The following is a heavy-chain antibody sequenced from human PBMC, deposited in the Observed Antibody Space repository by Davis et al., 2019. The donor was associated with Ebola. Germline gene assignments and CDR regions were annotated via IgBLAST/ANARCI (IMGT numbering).Heavy chain of an antibody. D-gene: IGHD2-15*01. J-gene: IGHJ3*02. V-gene: IGHV3-33*08. CDR1: GFTFSSYS. Sequence: GESLKISCAASGFTFSSYSMNWVRQAPGKGLEWVAFIRYDGSNKYYADSVKGRFTISRDNAKNSLYLQMNSLRAEDTAVYYCARIVLFCSGGSCYFDAFDIWGQGTMVTVSS. CDR3: ARIVLFCSGGSCYFDAFDI. CDR2: IRYDGSNK.